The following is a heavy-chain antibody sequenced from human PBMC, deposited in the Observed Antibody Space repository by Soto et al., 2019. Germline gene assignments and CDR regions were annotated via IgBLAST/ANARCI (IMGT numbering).Heavy chain of an antibody. V-gene: IGHV3-7*01. CDR3: ARDLGGSYLDY. D-gene: IGHD1-26*01. Sequence: PGGSLRLSCAASGFTFNNYWMFWARQAPGKGLEWVATINKDGSQRHYVDSVKGRFTISRDNAKSSLYLQMNSLRAEDTAVYYCARDLGGSYLDYWGQGTLVTVSS. CDR2: INKDGSQR. CDR1: GFTFNNYW. J-gene: IGHJ4*02.